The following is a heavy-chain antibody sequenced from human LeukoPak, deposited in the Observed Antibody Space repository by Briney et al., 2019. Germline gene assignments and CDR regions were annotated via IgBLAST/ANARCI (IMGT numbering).Heavy chain of an antibody. CDR3: ARDKLGKRYWYFDL. CDR2: IYSGGST. CDR1: GFTVSSNY. V-gene: IGHV3-53*01. Sequence: GGSLRLSCAASGFTVSSNYMSWVRQAPGKGLEWVSVIYSGGSTYYADSVKGRFTISRDNSKNTLYLQMDSLRAEDTAVYYCARDKLGKRYWYFDLWGRGTLVTVSS. J-gene: IGHJ2*01. D-gene: IGHD3-3*02.